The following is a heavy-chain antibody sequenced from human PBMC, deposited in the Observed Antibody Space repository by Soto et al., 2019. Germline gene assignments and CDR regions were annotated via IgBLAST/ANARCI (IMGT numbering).Heavy chain of an antibody. CDR3: ARDQTTPRDGSGQSHYYYHDGMDV. D-gene: IGHD3-10*01. J-gene: IGHJ6*02. Sequence: QVQLVQSGAEVKKPGSSVKVSCKASGGTFSSYTISWVRQAPGQGLEWMGRIIPILGIANYAQKFQGRVTSTADKSTRTAYIDVSSLRSEDTALYYCARDQTTPRDGSGQSHYYYHDGMDVWGQGPTVTVSS. V-gene: IGHV1-69*08. CDR2: IIPILGIA. CDR1: GGTFSSYT.